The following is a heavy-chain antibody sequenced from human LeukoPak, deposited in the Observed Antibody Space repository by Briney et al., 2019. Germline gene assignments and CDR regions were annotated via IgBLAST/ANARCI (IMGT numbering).Heavy chain of an antibody. CDR1: GFTVSSDW. V-gene: IGHV3-74*01. D-gene: IGHD1-26*01. Sequence: GGSLRLSCADSGFTVSSDWMYWVRQAPGKGPVWVSRINPDGTYIDYADSVKGRFTISRDDAKNTLYLQMNSLRADDTALYYCSKDLGLWGQGTLVTVSS. J-gene: IGHJ4*02. CDR2: INPDGTYI. CDR3: SKDLGL.